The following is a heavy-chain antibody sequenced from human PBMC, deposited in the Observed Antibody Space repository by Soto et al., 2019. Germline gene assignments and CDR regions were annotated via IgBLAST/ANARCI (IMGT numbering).Heavy chain of an antibody. D-gene: IGHD6-13*01. CDR1: GFTFTDYY. Sequence: QVQLVESGGGLVKPGGSLRLSCAAYGFTFTDYYMGWIRQAPGQGLEWLSYMSISGNAIYHADSVKGRFTISRDNAKNSLYLQMTSMRAEDTAVYYCARVTTAGGRDYWGQGTLVTVSS. J-gene: IGHJ4*02. V-gene: IGHV3-11*01. CDR3: ARVTTAGGRDY. CDR2: MSISGNAI.